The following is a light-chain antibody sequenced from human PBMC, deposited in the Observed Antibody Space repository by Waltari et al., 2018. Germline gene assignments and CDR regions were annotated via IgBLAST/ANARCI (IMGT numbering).Light chain of an antibody. J-gene: IGKJ1*01. CDR1: QGIRSN. CDR2: GAS. V-gene: IGKV3-15*01. Sequence: EIVMTQSPATLSVFPGERATLSCRASQGIRSNLAWYHHKPGQAPRLLIYGASTRATGIPARFSGSGSGTEFTLTISSLQSEDFAVYFCQQYDNWLGTFGQGTKVEIK. CDR3: QQYDNWLGT.